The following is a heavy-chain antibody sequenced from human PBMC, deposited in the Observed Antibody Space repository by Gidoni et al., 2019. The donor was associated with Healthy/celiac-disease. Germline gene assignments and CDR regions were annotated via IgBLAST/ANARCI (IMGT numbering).Heavy chain of an antibody. J-gene: IGHJ3*02. D-gene: IGHD1-7*01. CDR1: GFTFSSYA. CDR2: ISYDGSNK. V-gene: IGHV3-30-3*01. Sequence: VQLVESGGGVVQPGRSLRLSCAASGFTFSSYAMHWVRQAPGKGLEWVAVISYDGSNKYYADSVKGRFTISRDNSKNTLYLQMNSLRAEDTAVYYCARDKGLELRHAFDIWGQGTMVTVSS. CDR3: ARDKGLELRHAFDI.